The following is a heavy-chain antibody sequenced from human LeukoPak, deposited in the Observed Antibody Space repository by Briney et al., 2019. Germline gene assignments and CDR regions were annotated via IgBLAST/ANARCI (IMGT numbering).Heavy chain of an antibody. CDR2: ISGSGDNT. CDR3: AKGSYYDSSGSFYFDY. Sequence: PGGSLRLSCVGSGFTFSTFTMNWIRQAPGKGLEWVSGISGSGDNTYYADSVKGRFTISRDNSKNTPYVQVNSLGTEDTAAYYCAKGSYYDSSGSFYFDYWGQGTLVTVSS. CDR1: GFTFSTFT. V-gene: IGHV3-23*01. D-gene: IGHD3-22*01. J-gene: IGHJ4*02.